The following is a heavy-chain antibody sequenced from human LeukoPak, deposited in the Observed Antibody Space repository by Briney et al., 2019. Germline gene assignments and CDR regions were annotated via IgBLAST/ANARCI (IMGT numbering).Heavy chain of an antibody. CDR2: IYYSGST. J-gene: IGHJ4*02. Sequence: PSETLSLTCTVSGGSVSSGSYYWSWIRQPPGKGLEWIGYIYYSGSTNYNPSLKSRVTISVDTSKNQFSLKLCSVTAADTAVYYCARLSTVTSYYFDYWGQGTLVTVSS. V-gene: IGHV4-61*01. CDR1: GGSVSSGSYY. D-gene: IGHD4-17*01. CDR3: ARLSTVTSYYFDY.